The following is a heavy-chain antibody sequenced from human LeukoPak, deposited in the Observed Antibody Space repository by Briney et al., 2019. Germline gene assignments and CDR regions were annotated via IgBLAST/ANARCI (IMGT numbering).Heavy chain of an antibody. Sequence: ASVTVSCKASGYTYARHHMHWVRQAPGQGLEWMGWILPDGRGTKYAQKFQDRMTMPTDTSTSTAYMELSRVTPDDTAVYYCAGRYGPGPVWGQGTLITASP. CDR3: AGRYGPGPV. J-gene: IGHJ4*02. D-gene: IGHD3-10*01. CDR1: GYTYARHH. CDR2: ILPDGRGT. V-gene: IGHV1-2*02.